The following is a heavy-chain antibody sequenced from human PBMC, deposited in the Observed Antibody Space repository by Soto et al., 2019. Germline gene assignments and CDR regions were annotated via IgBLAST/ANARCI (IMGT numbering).Heavy chain of an antibody. J-gene: IGHJ6*02. CDR3: AKDHLGYCISTSCYDYYYYGMDV. D-gene: IGHD2-2*01. CDR2: ISYDGSNK. CDR1: GFTFSSYG. Sequence: QVQLVESGGGVVQPGRSLRLSCAASGFTFSSYGMHWVRQAPGKGLEWVAVISYDGSNKYYGDSVKGRFTISRDNSKNTLYLQMNSLRAEDTAVYYCAKDHLGYCISTSCYDYYYYGMDVWGQGTTVTVSS. V-gene: IGHV3-30*18.